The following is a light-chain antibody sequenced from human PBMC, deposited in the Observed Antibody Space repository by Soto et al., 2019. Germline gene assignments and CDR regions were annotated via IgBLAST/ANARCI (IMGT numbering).Light chain of an antibody. J-gene: IGKJ1*01. CDR2: GAS. CDR1: QSVSNNY. CDR3: QQYGSSVWT. V-gene: IGKV3-20*01. Sequence: EIVLTQSPGTLSLSPVARATLSCRASQSVSNNYLAWYQQKPGQAPRLLIYGASNRATGIPDRFSGSGSGTDFTLTISRLEPEDFAVYYCQQYGSSVWTFGQGTKVHIK.